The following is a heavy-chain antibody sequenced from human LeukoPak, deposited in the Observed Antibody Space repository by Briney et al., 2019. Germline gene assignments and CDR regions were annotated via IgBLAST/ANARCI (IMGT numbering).Heavy chain of an antibody. CDR2: IGGSGTSK. CDR1: GFTFSSYA. V-gene: IGHV3-23*01. J-gene: IGHJ4*02. CDR3: AKEAPGYYDY. Sequence: GGSLRLSCAASGFTFSSYAMGWVRQAPGKGLEWVSAIGGSGTSKYYPDPLKGRFTISRDNSKNTLYLQMSSLRAEDTALYYCAKEAPGYYDYWAREPWSSSPQ.